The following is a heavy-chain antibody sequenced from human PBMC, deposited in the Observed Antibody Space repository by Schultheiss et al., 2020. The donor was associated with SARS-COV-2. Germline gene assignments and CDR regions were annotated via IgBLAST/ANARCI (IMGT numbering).Heavy chain of an antibody. CDR3: AKVVRWRQPPDY. CDR2: ISGTGGTT. D-gene: IGHD5-24*01. CDR1: GSSVRSNY. J-gene: IGHJ4*02. V-gene: IGHV3-23*01. Sequence: GGSLRLSCAASGSSVRSNYMAWVRQSPGKGLEWVSGISGTGGTTDYADFVRGRFTISRDNSKNTLYLQMNSLRVEDTAVYYCAKVVRWRQPPDYWGQGTLVTVSS.